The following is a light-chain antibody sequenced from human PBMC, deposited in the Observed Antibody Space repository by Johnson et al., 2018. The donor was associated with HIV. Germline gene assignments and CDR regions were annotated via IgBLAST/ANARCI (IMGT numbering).Light chain of an antibody. J-gene: IGLJ1*01. CDR3: GAWDSSLSASYV. CDR2: DHN. Sequence: QSVLTQPPSVSAAPGQKVTISCSGSSSNIGNNYVSWYQQLPGKAPKLLIYDHNKRPSGIPDRFSGSTSGTSATLGITGLPTGDEADYYRGAWDSSLSASYVFGTGTKVTVL. CDR1: SSNIGNNY. V-gene: IGLV1-51*01.